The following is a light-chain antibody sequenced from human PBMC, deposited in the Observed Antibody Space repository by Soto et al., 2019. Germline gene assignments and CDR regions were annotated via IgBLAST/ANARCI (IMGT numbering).Light chain of an antibody. CDR2: DAS. CDR1: QSISSY. V-gene: IGKV3-11*01. CDR3: QQRSTWPFT. Sequence: EIVLTQSPATLSLSPGERATLSCRSSQSISSYLVWYQQKPDQAPRLLIYDASNRATGIPARFSGSGSGTDFTLTISSLEPEDFAVYYCQQRSTWPFTFGPGTKVDIK. J-gene: IGKJ3*01.